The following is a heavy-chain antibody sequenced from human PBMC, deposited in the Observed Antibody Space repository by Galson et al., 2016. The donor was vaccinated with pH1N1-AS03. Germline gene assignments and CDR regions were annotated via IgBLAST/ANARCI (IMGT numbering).Heavy chain of an antibody. V-gene: IGHV3-21*01. CDR3: ARRATDGYTIDY. J-gene: IGHJ4*02. CDR1: RFTFSSYS. Sequence: SLRLSCAASRFTFSSYSMNWVRQAPGKGLEWVSSISISGSYVYYADSVKGRFTISRDNAKNSLYLHMNSLSAEDTAVYYCARRATDGYTIDYWGQGTLVTVSP. D-gene: IGHD5-24*01. CDR2: ISISGSYV.